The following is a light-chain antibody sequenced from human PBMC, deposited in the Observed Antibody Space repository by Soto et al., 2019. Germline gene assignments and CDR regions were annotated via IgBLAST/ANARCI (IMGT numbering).Light chain of an antibody. V-gene: IGKV3-20*01. CDR1: QSVSSSY. Sequence: EIVMTQSPAILSVSPGDRATLYCRAGQSVSSSYLAWYQQKPGQAPRLLIYGASSRATGIPDRFSGSGSGTDFTLTISRLEPEDFAVYYCQQYGSRITFGQGTRLEIK. CDR2: GAS. J-gene: IGKJ5*01. CDR3: QQYGSRIT.